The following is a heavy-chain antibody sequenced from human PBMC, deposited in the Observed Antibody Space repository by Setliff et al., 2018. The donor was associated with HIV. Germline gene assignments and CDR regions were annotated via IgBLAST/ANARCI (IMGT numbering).Heavy chain of an antibody. D-gene: IGHD7-27*01. Sequence: SCKVSGGTFTRNCVSWVRQAPGQGLEWVSYISGDTRIINYADSVKGRFTISRDNAKNSLYLQMNSLRVEDTALYYCARDLNWGFDYWGQGTLVTVSS. J-gene: IGHJ4*02. CDR1: GGTFTRNC. CDR2: ISGDTRII. CDR3: ARDLNWGFDY. V-gene: IGHV3-48*01.